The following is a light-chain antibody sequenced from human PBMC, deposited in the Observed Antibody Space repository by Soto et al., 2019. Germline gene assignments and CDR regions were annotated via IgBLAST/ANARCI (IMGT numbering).Light chain of an antibody. CDR1: QSISSY. CDR2: GAS. V-gene: IGKV1-39*01. Sequence: DIQVTQSPSSLSASVGDRVTIACRASQSISSYVNWYQQKPGKAPKLLIYGASSSQSGVPSRFSGSGSGTDFTLTISSLQPEDFAVYYCQQRSNWPLTWTFGQGTKVDIK. CDR3: QQRSNWPLTWT. J-gene: IGKJ1*01.